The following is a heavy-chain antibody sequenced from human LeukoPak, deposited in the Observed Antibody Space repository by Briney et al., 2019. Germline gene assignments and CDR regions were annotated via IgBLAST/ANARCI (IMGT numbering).Heavy chain of an antibody. J-gene: IGHJ4*02. CDR2: ISGSGGST. CDR1: GXTFSTYA. V-gene: IGHV3-23*01. CDR3: AKGGFSYGASNFDY. D-gene: IGHD5-18*01. Sequence: GGSLRLSCAASGXTFSTYAMSWVRQAPGKGLEWVLTISGSGGSTHYADSVKGRFTISRDNSKNTLYLQMNSLRAEDTAVYYCAKGGFSYGASNFDYWGQGTLGTVSS.